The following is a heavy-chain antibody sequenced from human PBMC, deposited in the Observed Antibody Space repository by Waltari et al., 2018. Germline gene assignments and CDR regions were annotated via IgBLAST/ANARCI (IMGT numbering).Heavy chain of an antibody. CDR1: GYTFNGYY. CDR3: ARVFLSDGITFVGVMGY. CDR2: INRNRVGT. D-gene: IGHD3-16*01. V-gene: IGHV1-2*02. J-gene: IGHJ4*02. Sequence: QVQLVQSGAEVKKPGASVKVSCKASGYTFNGYYMHWVRQAPGQVLEWMGWINRNRVGTDYAQKFQGMVTMTRDTSISTAYMELSRLRSDYTAVSYCARVFLSDGITFVGVMGYWGQGTLVAVSS.